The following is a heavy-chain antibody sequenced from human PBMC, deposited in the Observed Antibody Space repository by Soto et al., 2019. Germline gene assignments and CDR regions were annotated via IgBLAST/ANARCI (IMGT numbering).Heavy chain of an antibody. CDR1: GFTFSNYA. CDR2: ISGNAVST. D-gene: IGHD3-10*01. J-gene: IGHJ5*02. Sequence: EVQLLESGGGLVQPGGSLRLSCAGSGFTFSNYAMSWVRQAPGKGREWVSAISGNAVSTYYADSVRGRFTISRDNSKNTLYLQMNRLRADDTAVYYCAKDAITMVRGTNNWFDPWGQGTLVTVSS. CDR3: AKDAITMVRGTNNWFDP. V-gene: IGHV3-23*01.